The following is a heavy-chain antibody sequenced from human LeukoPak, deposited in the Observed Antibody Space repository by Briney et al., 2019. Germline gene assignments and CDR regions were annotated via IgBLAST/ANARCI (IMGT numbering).Heavy chain of an antibody. J-gene: IGHJ5*02. D-gene: IGHD6-13*01. CDR3: AAATGQYNWFDP. CDR1: GGSINSYY. V-gene: IGHV4-4*09. CDR2: IYTSGGT. Sequence: SETLSLTCTVSGGSINSYYWNWIRQPPGKGLEWIGYIYTSGGTNYNPSLKSRVTIAVDTSKNQFSLNLTSVTAADTAVYYCAAATGQYNWFDPWGQGTLVTVSS.